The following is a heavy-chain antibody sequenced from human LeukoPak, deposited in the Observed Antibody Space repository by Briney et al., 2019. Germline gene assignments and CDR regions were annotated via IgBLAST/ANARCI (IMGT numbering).Heavy chain of an antibody. CDR2: IYYSGST. CDR1: GGSISSNSYY. CDR3: ARGGLSYYYMDV. Sequence: PSETLSLTCAVSGGSISSNSYYWGWIRQPPGKGLEWIGSIYYSGSTYYNPSLKSRVTISVDTSKNQFSLKLSSVTAADTAVYYCARGGLSYYYMDVWGKGTTVTVSS. J-gene: IGHJ6*03. V-gene: IGHV4-39*07.